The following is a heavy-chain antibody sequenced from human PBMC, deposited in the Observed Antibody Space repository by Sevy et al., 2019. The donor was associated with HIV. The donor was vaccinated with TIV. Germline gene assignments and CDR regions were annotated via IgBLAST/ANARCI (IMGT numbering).Heavy chain of an antibody. V-gene: IGHV3-7*01. CDR1: GFIFSSYW. CDR2: IKQDGSEK. Sequence: GGCLRLSCAASGFIFSSYWMIWVRQAPGKGLEWVASIKQDGSEKYYVDSVKGRFTISRDNAKNSLYLQMNSLRAEDPAVYYCARSRGGSYFTYYFDYWGQGTLVTVSS. D-gene: IGHD1-26*01. CDR3: ARSRGGSYFTYYFDY. J-gene: IGHJ4*02.